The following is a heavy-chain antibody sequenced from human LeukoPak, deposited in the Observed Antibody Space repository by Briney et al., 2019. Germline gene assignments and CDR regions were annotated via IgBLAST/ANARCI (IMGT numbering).Heavy chain of an antibody. J-gene: IGHJ6*03. CDR2: IYYSGST. D-gene: IGHD6-13*01. Sequence: PSETLSLTCTVSGGSISSSSYYWGWIRQPPGKGLEWIGSIYYSGSTYYNPSLKSRVTISVDTSKNQFSLKLSPVTAADTAVYYCARQLVHYYYYYMDVWGKGTTVTISS. V-gene: IGHV4-39*01. CDR1: GGSISSSSYY. CDR3: ARQLVHYYYYYMDV.